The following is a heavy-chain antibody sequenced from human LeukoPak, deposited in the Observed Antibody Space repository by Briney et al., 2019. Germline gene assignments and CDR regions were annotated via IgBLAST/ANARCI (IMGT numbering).Heavy chain of an antibody. CDR1: GGSISSGDYY. J-gene: IGHJ4*02. CDR2: IYYSGST. D-gene: IGHD2-2*01. Sequence: SQTLSLTCTVSGGSISSGDYYWSWIRQPPGKGLEWIGYIYYSGSTYYNSSLKSRVTISVDTSKNQFSLKLSSVTAADTAVYYCARGVVPAAIAFDYWGQGTLVTVSS. CDR3: ARGVVPAAIAFDY. V-gene: IGHV4-30-4*08.